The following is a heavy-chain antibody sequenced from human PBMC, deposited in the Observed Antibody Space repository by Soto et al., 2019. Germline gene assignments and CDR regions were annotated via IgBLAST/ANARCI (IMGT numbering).Heavy chain of an antibody. Sequence: PSQTLSLDCAITGDGVCSSSAAWNWIRQSPARVLEWLGRTYYRSKWYSYYAPSVKSRITIKPDTSKNQFCLQLNSVPPEDTAVYYCARGPSPLDPWGQGILVTV. CDR1: GDGVCSSSAA. V-gene: IGHV6-1*01. CDR2: TYYRSKWYS. CDR3: ARGPSPLDP. J-gene: IGHJ5*02.